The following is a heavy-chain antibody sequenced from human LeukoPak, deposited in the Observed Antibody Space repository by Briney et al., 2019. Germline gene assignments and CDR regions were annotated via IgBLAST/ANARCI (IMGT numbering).Heavy chain of an antibody. CDR2: VHYSGNT. Sequence: SETLSLTCTVSGGSISSYYWSWLRQAPGKGLEWIDFVHYSGNTNYNPSLKSRVTISVDTSKNQFSLKLRSVTTADTAVYYCARSVGLYDNSNYYSGDFDYWGQGTLVTVPS. J-gene: IGHJ4*02. D-gene: IGHD3-22*01. CDR1: GGSISSYY. V-gene: IGHV4-59*01. CDR3: ARSVGLYDNSNYYSGDFDY.